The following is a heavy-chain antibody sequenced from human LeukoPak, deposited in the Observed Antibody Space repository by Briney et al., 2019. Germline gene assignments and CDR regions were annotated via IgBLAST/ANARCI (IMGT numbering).Heavy chain of an antibody. V-gene: IGHV1-18*01. Sequence: RASVKVSCKASGYRFTSNAISWVQQAPGQGLEWMGWISAYNGNTNYAQKLQGRVTMTTDTSTSTAYMELRSLRSDDTAVYYCARSSYDFWSAPLGYWGQGTLVTVSS. CDR3: ARSSYDFWSAPLGY. CDR2: ISAYNGNT. CDR1: GYRFTSNA. D-gene: IGHD3-3*01. J-gene: IGHJ4*02.